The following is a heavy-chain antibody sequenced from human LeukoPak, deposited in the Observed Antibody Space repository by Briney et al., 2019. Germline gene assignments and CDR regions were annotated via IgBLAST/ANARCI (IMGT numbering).Heavy chain of an antibody. D-gene: IGHD3-3*01. CDR1: GYTFTSYA. CDR2: INAGNGNT. J-gene: IGHJ3*02. CDR3: ARGDPNYDFWSGYSPSAFDI. V-gene: IGHV1-3*01. Sequence: ASVKVSCKASGYTFTSYAMHWVHQAPGQRLEWMGWINAGNGNTKYSQKFQGRVTITRDTSASTAYMELSSLRSEDTAVYYCARGDPNYDFWSGYSPSAFDIWGQGTMVTVSS.